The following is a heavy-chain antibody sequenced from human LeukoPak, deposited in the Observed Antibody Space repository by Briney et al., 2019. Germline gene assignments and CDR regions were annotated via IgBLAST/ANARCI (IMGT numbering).Heavy chain of an antibody. V-gene: IGHV4-39*01. CDR2: IYYSGST. J-gene: IGHJ5*02. Sequence: KPSETLSLTCTVSGGSISSSSYYWGWIRQPPGKGLEWIGSIYYSGSTYYDPSLKSRVTISVDTSKNQFSLKLSSVTAADTAVYYCARHAYQLLTNWFDPWGQGTLVTVSS. CDR3: ARHAYQLLTNWFDP. CDR1: GGSISSSSYY. D-gene: IGHD2-2*01.